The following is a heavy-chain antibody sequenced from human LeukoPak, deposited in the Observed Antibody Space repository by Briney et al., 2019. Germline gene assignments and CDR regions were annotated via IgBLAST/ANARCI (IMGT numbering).Heavy chain of an antibody. CDR1: GGSLSSGGYS. V-gene: IGHV4-30-2*03. CDR3: ARHPLIAVADFFDY. D-gene: IGHD6-19*01. CDR2: IYYSGST. J-gene: IGHJ4*02. Sequence: SETLSLTCAVSGGSLSSGGYSWSWIRQPPGTGLEWIGYIYYSGSTYYNPSLKSRVTISVDTSKNQFSLKLSSVTAADTAVYYCARHPLIAVADFFDYWGQGTLVTVSS.